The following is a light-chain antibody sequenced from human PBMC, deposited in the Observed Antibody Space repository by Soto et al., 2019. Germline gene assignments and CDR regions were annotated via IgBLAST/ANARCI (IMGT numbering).Light chain of an antibody. Sequence: DIVMTQSPLSLPVTPGEPASISCRSSQSLLYSNGYNYLDWYLQKPGQSPQLLIYLTFNRSSGVPDRFSGSGSGTDFTLKISRVEAEDVGVYYCMQALHTPRTFGQGTKLEIK. CDR1: QSLLYSNGYNY. CDR3: MQALHTPRT. CDR2: LTF. J-gene: IGKJ2*02. V-gene: IGKV2-28*01.